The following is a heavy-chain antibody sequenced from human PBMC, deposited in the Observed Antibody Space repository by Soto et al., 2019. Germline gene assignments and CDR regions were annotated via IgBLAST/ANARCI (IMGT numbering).Heavy chain of an antibody. CDR3: AGLGYYNSGRDYKAPWYYGLEV. Sequence: PGGSLRLSCTASGFNFSTYSMNWVRQAPGKGLEWVSYISSSSTTIYYADSVKGRFTISRDKAKNSLFLQMNSLRDEDTAVYYCAGLGYYNSGRDYKAPWYYGLEVWGQGTTVTVAS. J-gene: IGHJ6*02. V-gene: IGHV3-48*02. CDR1: GFNFSTYS. D-gene: IGHD3-10*01. CDR2: ISSSSTTI.